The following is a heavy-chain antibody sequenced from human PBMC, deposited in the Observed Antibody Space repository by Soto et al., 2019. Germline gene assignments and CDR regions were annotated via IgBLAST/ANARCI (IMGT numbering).Heavy chain of an antibody. CDR3: ARDPLLYCSSGRCYVGDTFDI. D-gene: IGHD2-2*01. Sequence: EVQLVESGGGLVQPGGSLRLSCAASGFTFNNYWMSWVRQAPGKGLEWVANIKQDGSEKYYVDSVKGRFTISRDNAKNSLSLQMNGLRAEDTAVYYCARDPLLYCSSGRCYVGDTFDIWGQGTMVTVSS. CDR1: GFTFNNYW. J-gene: IGHJ3*02. V-gene: IGHV3-7*05. CDR2: IKQDGSEK.